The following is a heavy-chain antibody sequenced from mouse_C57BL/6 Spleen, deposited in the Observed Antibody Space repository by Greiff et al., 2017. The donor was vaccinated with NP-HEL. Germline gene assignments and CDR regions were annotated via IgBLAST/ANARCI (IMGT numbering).Heavy chain of an antibody. CDR1: GYSFTGYY. CDR3: ARPTTMVHERAMDY. J-gene: IGHJ4*01. V-gene: IGHV1-42*01. D-gene: IGHD2-1*01. CDR2: INPSTGGT. Sequence: VQLKESGPELVKPGASVKISCKASGYSFTGYYMNWVKQSPEKSLEWIGEINPSTGGTTYNQKFKAKATLTVDKSSSTAYMQLKSLTSEDSAVYYCARPTTMVHERAMDYWGQGTSVTVSS.